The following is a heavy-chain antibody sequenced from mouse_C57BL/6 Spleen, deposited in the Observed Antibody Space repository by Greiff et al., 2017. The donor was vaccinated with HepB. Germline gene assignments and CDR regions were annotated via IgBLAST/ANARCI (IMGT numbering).Heavy chain of an antibody. CDR1: GYSFTGYY. J-gene: IGHJ2*01. D-gene: IGHD2-2*01. V-gene: IGHV1-42*01. CDR2: INPSTGGT. CDR3: ARGGLRRYFDY. Sequence: VQLQQSGPELVKPGASVKISCKASGYSFTGYYMNWVKQSPEKSLEWIGAINPSTGGTTYNQKFKAKATLTADKSSSTAYMQLKSLTSEDSAVYYCARGGLRRYFDYWGQGTTLTVSS.